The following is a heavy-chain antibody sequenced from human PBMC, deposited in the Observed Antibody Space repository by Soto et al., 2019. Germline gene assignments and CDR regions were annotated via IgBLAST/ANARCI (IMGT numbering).Heavy chain of an antibody. CDR3: ARRGPSQWGPFDY. D-gene: IGHD1-26*01. CDR2: VTGSGDGT. V-gene: IGHV3-23*01. J-gene: IGHJ4*02. Sequence: EVQLLESGGGFVQPRGSLRLSCVASGFIFSTYGMCWVRQAPGKGLEWVSCVTGSGDGTFYADSVKGRFTISRDNSKNTLELQMNSLRTEDTAAYYCARRGPSQWGPFDYWGQGTLVTVSS. CDR1: GFIFSTYG.